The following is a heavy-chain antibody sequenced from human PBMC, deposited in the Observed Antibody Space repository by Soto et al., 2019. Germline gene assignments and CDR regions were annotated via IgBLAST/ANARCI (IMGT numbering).Heavy chain of an antibody. V-gene: IGHV3-7*05. D-gene: IGHD3-22*01. J-gene: IGHJ4*02. CDR1: GFTFSTFW. CDR2: IKQDGSKK. Sequence: GGSLRLSCAASGFTFSTFWMTWVRQAPGKGLEWVANIKQDGSKKYYVDSVKGRFTISRDNAKNSLYLQMNSLRAEDTAVYYYARGFNYYDSSALYYFDYWGQGTLVTVSS. CDR3: ARGFNYYDSSALYYFDY.